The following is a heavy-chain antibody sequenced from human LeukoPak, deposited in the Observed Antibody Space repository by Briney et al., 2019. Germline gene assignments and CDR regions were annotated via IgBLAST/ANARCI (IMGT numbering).Heavy chain of an antibody. Sequence: ASVKVSCKASGYTFTSYGISWVRQAPGQGLEWMGWISAYNGNTNYAQKLQGRVTMTTDTSTSTAYMELRSLRSDDTAVYYCARKKTRYSSGWYNGDYWGQGTLVTVSS. CDR1: GYTFTSYG. J-gene: IGHJ4*02. CDR3: ARKKTRYSSGWYNGDY. D-gene: IGHD6-19*01. CDR2: ISAYNGNT. V-gene: IGHV1-18*01.